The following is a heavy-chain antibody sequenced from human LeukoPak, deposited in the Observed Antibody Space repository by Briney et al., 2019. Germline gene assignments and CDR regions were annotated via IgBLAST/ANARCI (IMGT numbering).Heavy chain of an antibody. CDR2: ISGSGSAE. Sequence: GGSLRLSCVASGFTLNDSYMTWVRQAPGKGLEWVSTISGSGSAEDYADSVKGRFTISRDNAKSSMSLEMNTLRAEDTAVYYCARDLSWRSRVYDLWGRGTLVTVSS. V-gene: IGHV3-11*04. J-gene: IGHJ4*02. CDR1: GFTLNDSY. D-gene: IGHD2/OR15-2a*01. CDR3: ARDLSWRSRVYDL.